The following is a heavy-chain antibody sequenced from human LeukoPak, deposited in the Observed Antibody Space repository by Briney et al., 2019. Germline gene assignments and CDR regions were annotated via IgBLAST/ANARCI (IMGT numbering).Heavy chain of an antibody. J-gene: IGHJ4*02. Sequence: PGGSLRLSCAASGFTFSSYAMSWVRQAPGKGLEWVANIKQDGSEKYYVDSVKGRFTISRDNAKNSLYLQMNSLRAEDTAVYYCARVAEYQLLSHDYWGQGTLVTVSS. CDR2: IKQDGSEK. CDR1: GFTFSSYA. CDR3: ARVAEYQLLSHDY. D-gene: IGHD2-2*01. V-gene: IGHV3-7*01.